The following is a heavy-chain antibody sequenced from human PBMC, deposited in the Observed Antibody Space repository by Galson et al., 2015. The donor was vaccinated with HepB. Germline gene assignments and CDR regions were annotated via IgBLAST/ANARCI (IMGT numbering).Heavy chain of an antibody. J-gene: IGHJ4*02. Sequence: QSGAEVKKPGESLRISCKGSGYSFTSYWISWVRQMPGKGLEWMGRIDPSDSYTNYSPSFQGHVTISADKSISTAYLQWSSLKASDTAMYYCARGSGRGIAAAGSTFTLRTLGYWGQGTLVTVSS. CDR3: ARGSGRGIAAAGSTFTLRTLGY. CDR2: IDPSDSYT. D-gene: IGHD6-13*01. V-gene: IGHV5-10-1*01. CDR1: GYSFTSYW.